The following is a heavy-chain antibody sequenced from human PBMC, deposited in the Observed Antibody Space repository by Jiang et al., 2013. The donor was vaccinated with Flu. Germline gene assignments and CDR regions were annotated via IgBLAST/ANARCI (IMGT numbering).Heavy chain of an antibody. CDR1: GYSISRGYS. D-gene: IGHD5-24*01. Sequence: GSGLVKPSETLSLTCGVSGYSISRGYSWGWIRQPPGKGLEWIGSIYDSGSTYYNPSLKSRVTISVDTSKNQFSLKLSSVTAADTAVYYCARVGGGDAYNFYYDYYMDVWGKGTTVTVSS. CDR2: IYDSGST. CDR3: ARVGGGDAYNFYYDYYMDV. J-gene: IGHJ6*03. V-gene: IGHV4-38-2*01.